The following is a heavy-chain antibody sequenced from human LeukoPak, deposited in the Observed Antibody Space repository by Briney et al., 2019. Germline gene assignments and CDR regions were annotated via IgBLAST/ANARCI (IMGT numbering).Heavy chain of an antibody. V-gene: IGHV3-23*01. D-gene: IGHD6-19*01. CDR1: GFTFSSYA. CDR3: ANLKSSGWYYFDY. J-gene: IGHJ4*02. Sequence: GGSLRLSCAASGFTFSSYAMSWVRQAPGKGLEWVPAISGSGGSTYYADSVKGRFTISRDNSKNTLYLQMNSLRAEDTAVYYCANLKSSGWYYFDYWGQGTLVTVSS. CDR2: ISGSGGST.